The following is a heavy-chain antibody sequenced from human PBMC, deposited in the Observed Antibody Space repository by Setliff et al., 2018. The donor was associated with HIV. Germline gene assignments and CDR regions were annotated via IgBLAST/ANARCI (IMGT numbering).Heavy chain of an antibody. J-gene: IGHJ4*02. V-gene: IGHV1-69*10. Sequence: ASVKVSCKASGGTFSSYAISWVRQAPGQGLVWMGGIIPILGIANYAQKFQGRVTIIADASTNTVNMELSSLRSEDTAVYYCARGVDGSYRRFFDNWGQGTLVTVSS. CDR2: IIPILGIA. CDR1: GGTFSSYA. CDR3: ARGVDGSYRRFFDN. D-gene: IGHD1-26*01.